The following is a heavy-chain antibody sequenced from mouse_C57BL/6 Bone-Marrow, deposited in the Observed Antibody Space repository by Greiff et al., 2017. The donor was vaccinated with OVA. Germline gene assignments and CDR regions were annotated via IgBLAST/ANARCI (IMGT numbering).Heavy chain of an antibody. J-gene: IGHJ4*01. Sequence: QVQLQQSGPGLVQPSQSLSITCTVSGFSLTSYGVHWVRQSPGKGLEWLGVIWRGGSTDYNAAFMSRLSITKDNSKSQVFFKMNSLQADDTAIYYCAKNPYDGYYYYYAMDYWGQGTSVTVSS. CDR3: AKNPYDGYYYYYAMDY. CDR1: GFSLTSYG. CDR2: IWRGGST. V-gene: IGHV2-5*01. D-gene: IGHD2-3*01.